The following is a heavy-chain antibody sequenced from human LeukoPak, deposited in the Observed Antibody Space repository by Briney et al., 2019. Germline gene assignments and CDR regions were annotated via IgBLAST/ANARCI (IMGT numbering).Heavy chain of an antibody. Sequence: GGSLRLSCAASGFAFSGYGMHWVRQAPGKGLEWVAVISYDGNLKYYADSVRGRFTISRDNSKNTLYLQMNGLRVEDTAVYYSTRWYHRVNAFDIWGQGTMVTVSS. D-gene: IGHD2-15*01. CDR2: ISYDGNLK. CDR3: TRWYHRVNAFDI. J-gene: IGHJ3*02. CDR1: GFAFSGYG. V-gene: IGHV3-30*03.